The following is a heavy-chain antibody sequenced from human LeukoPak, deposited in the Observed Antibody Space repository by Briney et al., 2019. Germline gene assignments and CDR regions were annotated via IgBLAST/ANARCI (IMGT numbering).Heavy chain of an antibody. CDR2: ISSSSSYI. J-gene: IGHJ6*03. V-gene: IGHV3-21*01. CDR1: GFTFSSYS. CDR3: ARRSGSYSGRYYCYMDV. Sequence: GGSLRLSCAASGFTFSSYSMNWVRQAPGKGLEWVSSISSSSSYIYYADSVKGQFTISRDNAKNSLYLQMNSLRAEDTAVYYCARRSGSYSGRYYCYMDVWGKGTTVTISS. D-gene: IGHD3-10*01.